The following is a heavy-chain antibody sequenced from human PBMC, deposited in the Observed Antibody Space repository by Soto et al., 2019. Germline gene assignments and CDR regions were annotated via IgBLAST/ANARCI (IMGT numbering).Heavy chain of an antibody. CDR2: IYYSGST. CDR3: ARGGYYDSSGYYPAYFQH. J-gene: IGHJ1*01. D-gene: IGHD3-22*01. Sequence: QVQLQESGPGLVKPSQTLSLTCTVSGGSISSGGYYWSWIRQHPGKGLEWIGYIYYSGSTYYNPSLKGRVTISVDTSKNQFSLKLSSVTAADTAVYYCARGGYYDSSGYYPAYFQHWGQGTLVTVSS. CDR1: GGSISSGGYY. V-gene: IGHV4-31*03.